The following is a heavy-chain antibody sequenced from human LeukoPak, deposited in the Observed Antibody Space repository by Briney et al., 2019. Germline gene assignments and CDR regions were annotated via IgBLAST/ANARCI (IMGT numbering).Heavy chain of an antibody. V-gene: IGHV1-69*05. CDR2: IIPIFGTA. CDR3: ATRYCSSTSCYLNYYYYYMDV. Sequence: SVKVSCKASGGTFSSYAISWVRQAPGQGLEWMGRIIPIFGTANYAQQFQGRVTITTDESTSTAYMELSSLRSEDTAVYYCATRYCSSTSCYLNYYYYYMDVWGKGTTVTVSS. CDR1: GGTFSSYA. D-gene: IGHD2-2*01. J-gene: IGHJ6*03.